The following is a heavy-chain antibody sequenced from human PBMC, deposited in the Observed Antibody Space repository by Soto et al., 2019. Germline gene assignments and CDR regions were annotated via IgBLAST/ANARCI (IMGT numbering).Heavy chain of an antibody. CDR2: INDSGST. D-gene: IGHD3-10*01. CDR3: ARGGSNYLPLQH. Sequence: SDTLCLTCTVSGGSISGYYWSWIRQPPGKGLEWIGYINDSGSTNFNPSLKSRVTISVDTSKNQFSLNLNSVTAADTAVYYCARGGSNYLPLQHWGQGTLGNGS. CDR1: GGSISGYY. V-gene: IGHV4-59*01. J-gene: IGHJ1*01.